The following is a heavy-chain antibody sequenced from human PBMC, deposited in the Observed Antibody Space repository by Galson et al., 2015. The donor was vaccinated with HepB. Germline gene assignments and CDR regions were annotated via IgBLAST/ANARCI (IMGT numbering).Heavy chain of an antibody. Sequence: PALVKPTQTLTLTCTVSGLSLSTTEMCVAWIRQPPGKALEWLGIIDWEGDEYYTPSLETRLTISRDTSKNQVVLTMTNMGPVDTATYYCARIRNWGWKYFDSWGPGTLVTVSS. D-gene: IGHD7-27*01. CDR2: IDWEGDE. CDR3: ARIRNWGWKYFDS. V-gene: IGHV2-70*01. CDR1: GLSLSTTEMC. J-gene: IGHJ4*02.